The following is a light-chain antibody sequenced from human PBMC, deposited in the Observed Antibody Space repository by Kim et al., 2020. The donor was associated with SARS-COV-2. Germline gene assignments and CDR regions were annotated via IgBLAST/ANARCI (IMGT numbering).Light chain of an antibody. Sequence: QSALTQPASMSGSPGQSITMSCTGTSSDGGSYDLVSWYQQHLGKAPKLMIYEARKRPSVVSDRFSGSKSGNTASLTISGLQAEDEADYYCCSYASDNTLVFGGGTQLTVL. CDR1: SSDGGSYDL. J-gene: IGLJ2*01. CDR3: CSYASDNTLV. V-gene: IGLV2-23*01. CDR2: EAR.